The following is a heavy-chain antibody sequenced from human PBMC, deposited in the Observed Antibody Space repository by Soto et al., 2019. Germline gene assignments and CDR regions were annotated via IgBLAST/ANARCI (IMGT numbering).Heavy chain of an antibody. CDR1: GGSISSGDYY. Sequence: PSETLSLTCTFSGGSISSGDYYWSWIRQPPGKGLEWIGYIYYSGSTYYNPSLKSRVTISVDTSKNQFSLKLSSVTAADTAVYYCARSNCGGDCYEYWFAPRGQGTLVPVSS. CDR3: ARSNCGGDCYEYWFAP. CDR2: IYYSGST. D-gene: IGHD2-21*02. J-gene: IGHJ5*02. V-gene: IGHV4-30-4*01.